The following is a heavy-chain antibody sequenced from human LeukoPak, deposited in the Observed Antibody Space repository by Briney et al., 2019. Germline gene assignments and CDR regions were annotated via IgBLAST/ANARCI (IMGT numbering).Heavy chain of an antibody. CDR2: VNSDGSST. V-gene: IGHV3-74*01. CDR1: GFTFSSYW. D-gene: IGHD3-16*01. J-gene: IGHJ4*02. CDR3: ARVTIGEVGALAPIHY. Sequence: PGGSLRLSCAASGFTFSSYWMHWVRQAPGEGLVWVSRVNSDGSSTNYADSVKGRFTISRDNAKNTLYLQMNSLRGEDTAVYYCARVTIGEVGALAPIHYWGQGTLVTVSS.